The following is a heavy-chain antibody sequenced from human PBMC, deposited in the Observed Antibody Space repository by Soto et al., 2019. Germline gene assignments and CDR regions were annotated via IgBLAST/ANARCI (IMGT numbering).Heavy chain of an antibody. CDR2: ISSSGGTI. CDR3: AAMVVHTVTTWLDP. J-gene: IGHJ5*02. CDR1: GFTFNSYI. D-gene: IGHD4-17*01. Sequence: HPGGSLRLSCAASGFTFNSYIMNWVRQAPGKGLEWVSYISSSGGTIYYADSVKGRFTISRDNAENSLYLQMNSLRAEDTAVYYCAAMVVHTVTTWLDPWGQGTLVTVSS. V-gene: IGHV3-48*01.